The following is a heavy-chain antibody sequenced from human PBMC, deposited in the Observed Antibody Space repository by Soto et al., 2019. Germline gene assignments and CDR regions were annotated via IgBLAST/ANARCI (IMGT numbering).Heavy chain of an antibody. V-gene: IGHV1-69*13. CDR1: GGTFSSHA. D-gene: IGHD6-13*01. Sequence: VASVKVSCKASGGTFSSHAISWVRQAPGQGLEWMGGIIPIFGTANYAQKFQGRVTITADESTSTAYMELSSLRSEDTAVYYCARVRFIKVAAGNPFDYWGQGTLVTVSS. CDR2: IIPIFGTA. CDR3: ARVRFIKVAAGNPFDY. J-gene: IGHJ4*02.